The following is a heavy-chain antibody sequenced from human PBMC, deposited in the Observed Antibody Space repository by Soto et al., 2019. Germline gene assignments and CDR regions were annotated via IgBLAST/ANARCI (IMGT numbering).Heavy chain of an antibody. V-gene: IGHV3-30-3*01. J-gene: IGHJ4*02. CDR3: ARDRAIVVVGPVGY. D-gene: IGHD2-15*01. CDR1: GFTFSSYA. CDR2: ISYDGSNK. Sequence: GGSLRLSCAASGFTFSSYAMHWVRQAPGKGLEWVAVISYDGSNKYYADSVKGRFTISRDNSKNTLYLQMNSLRAEDTAVYYSARDRAIVVVGPVGYWGQGTLVTVPS.